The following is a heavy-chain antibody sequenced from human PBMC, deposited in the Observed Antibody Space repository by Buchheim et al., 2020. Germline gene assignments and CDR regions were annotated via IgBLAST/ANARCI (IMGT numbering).Heavy chain of an antibody. CDR1: GGSISSYY. J-gene: IGHJ4*02. Sequence: QVQLQESGPGLVKPSETLSLTCTVSGGSISSYYWSWIRQPPGKGLEWIGYIYYSGSTNYNPSLKSRVTISVDTPKNQFSLKLSSVTAADTAVYYCARVGDDSSGYYSIHFDYWGQGTL. V-gene: IGHV4-59*01. CDR3: ARVGDDSSGYYSIHFDY. CDR2: IYYSGST. D-gene: IGHD3-22*01.